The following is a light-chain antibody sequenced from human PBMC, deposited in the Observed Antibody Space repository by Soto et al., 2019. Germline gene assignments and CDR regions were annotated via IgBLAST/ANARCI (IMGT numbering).Light chain of an antibody. CDR3: LQDYNHPYT. CDR1: QGIKND. V-gene: IGKV1-6*01. CDR2: AAS. Sequence: AIQMTQSPSSLSASVGDRVTITCRASQGIKNDVGWYQQKPGKAPKLLIYAASSLQSGVPPRFSGSGSGTDFTLTISSLQPEDFATYYCLQDYNHPYTFGQGTKVDIK. J-gene: IGKJ2*01.